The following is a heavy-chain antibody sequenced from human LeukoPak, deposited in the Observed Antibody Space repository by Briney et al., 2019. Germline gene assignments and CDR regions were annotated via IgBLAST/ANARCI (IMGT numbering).Heavy chain of an antibody. CDR3: ARGGFRGYGFSRKYYFDY. CDR2: IIPILGIA. Sequence: SVKVSCKASGGTFSSYAISWVRQAPGQGLEWMGRIIPILGIANYAQKFQGRVTITADKSTSTAYMELSSLRSEDTAVYYCARGGFRGYGFSRKYYFDYWGQGTLVTVSS. D-gene: IGHD5-12*01. V-gene: IGHV1-69*04. J-gene: IGHJ4*02. CDR1: GGTFSSYA.